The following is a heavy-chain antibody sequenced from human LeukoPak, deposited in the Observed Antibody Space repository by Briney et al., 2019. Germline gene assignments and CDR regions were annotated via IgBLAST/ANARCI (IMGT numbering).Heavy chain of an antibody. Sequence: GESLKISCEGSGFSFSNYWIAWVRQMPGKGLECMGIIYPGDSDTRYSLSFQGQVTISADKSTNTAYLQWGSLKASDTAMYYCARQPTTLYYGMDVWGQGTTVTVSS. J-gene: IGHJ6*02. D-gene: IGHD1-14*01. V-gene: IGHV5-51*01. CDR2: IYPGDSDT. CDR3: ARQPTTLYYGMDV. CDR1: GFSFSNYW.